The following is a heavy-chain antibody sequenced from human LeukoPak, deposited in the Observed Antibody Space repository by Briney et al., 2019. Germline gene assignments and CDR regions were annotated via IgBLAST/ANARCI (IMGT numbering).Heavy chain of an antibody. J-gene: IGHJ3*02. CDR1: GFTFSSYW. V-gene: IGHV3-7*01. CDR2: IKQDGSEK. CDR3: ARAADGDYVFAGGIADAFDI. D-gene: IGHD4-17*01. Sequence: GGSLRLSCAASGFTFSSYWMSWVRQAPGKGLEWVANIKQDGSEKYYVDSVKGRSTISRDNAKNSLYLQMNSLRAEDTAVYYCARAADGDYVFAGGIADAFDIWGQGTMVTVSS.